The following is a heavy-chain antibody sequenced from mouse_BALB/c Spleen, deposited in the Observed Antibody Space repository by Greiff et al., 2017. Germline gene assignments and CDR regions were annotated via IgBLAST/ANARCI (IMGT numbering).Heavy chain of an antibody. CDR1: GFNIKDTY. J-gene: IGHJ4*01. CDR2: IDPANGNT. Sequence: VQLQQSGAELVKPGASVKLSCTASGFNIKDTYMHWVKQRPEQGLEWIGRIDPANGNTKYDPKFQGKATITADTSSNTAYLQLSSLTSEDTAVYYCASSSRGDMDYWGQGTSVTVSS. CDR3: ASSSRGDMDY. V-gene: IGHV14-3*02.